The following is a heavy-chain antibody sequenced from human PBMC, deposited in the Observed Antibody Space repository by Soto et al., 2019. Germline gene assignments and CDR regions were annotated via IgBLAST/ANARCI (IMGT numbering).Heavy chain of an antibody. V-gene: IGHV3-23*01. J-gene: IGHJ4*02. CDR1: GFFFSSYA. D-gene: IGHD6-13*01. Sequence: EVQLLESGGGLVQPGGSLRLSCAASGFFFSSYAMSWVRQAPGKGLEWVSGVGGSGGYTSTADSVKGRFTISRDNSKNTLYLQMERLTLEDTAVYFCAKDAAMVSSTFNYVDFWGRGTLVTVSS. CDR2: VGGSGGYT. CDR3: AKDAAMVSSTFNYVDF.